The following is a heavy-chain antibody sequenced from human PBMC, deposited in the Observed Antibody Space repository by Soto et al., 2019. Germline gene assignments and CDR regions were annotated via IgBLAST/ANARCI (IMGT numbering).Heavy chain of an antibody. CDR3: ARGNIAAALVY. D-gene: IGHD6-13*01. CDR2: INHSGRT. Sequence: QVQLQQWGAGLLKPSETLSLTCAVYGGSISGHYWNWIRQPPGKGLEWIGEINHSGRTNYKPSLKSRVTISVDTSKNQFSLNLGSVTAADTAVYYCARGNIAAALVYWGQGTLVTVSS. V-gene: IGHV4-34*01. J-gene: IGHJ4*02. CDR1: GGSISGHY.